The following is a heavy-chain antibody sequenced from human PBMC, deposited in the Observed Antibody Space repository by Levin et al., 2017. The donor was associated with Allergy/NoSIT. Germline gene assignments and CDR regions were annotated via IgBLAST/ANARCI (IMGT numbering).Heavy chain of an antibody. CDR3: ARELVRDGYIKYYFDY. CDR2: ISYDGSNK. V-gene: IGHV3-30*04. Sequence: GGSLRLSCAASGFTFSSYAMHWVRQAPGKGLEWVAVISYDGSNKYYADSVKGRFTISRDNSKNTLYLQMNSLRAEDTAVYYCARELVRDGYIKYYFDYWGQGTLVTVSS. D-gene: IGHD5-24*01. J-gene: IGHJ4*02. CDR1: GFTFSSYA.